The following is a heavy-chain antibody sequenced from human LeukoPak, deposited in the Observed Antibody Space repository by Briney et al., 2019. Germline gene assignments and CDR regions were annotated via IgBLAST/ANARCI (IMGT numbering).Heavy chain of an antibody. J-gene: IGHJ4*02. CDR3: AKDASNGDYAH. Sequence: GSLRLSCEASGFTFSTYAMTWVRQAPGKGLEWVSGISGSGTNPFYADSGRGRFTISGDNSKNTLYLHMDSLRAEDTAVYFCAKDASNGDYAHWGQGTLVTVSS. V-gene: IGHV3-23*01. CDR2: ISGSGTNP. CDR1: GFTFSTYA. D-gene: IGHD4-17*01.